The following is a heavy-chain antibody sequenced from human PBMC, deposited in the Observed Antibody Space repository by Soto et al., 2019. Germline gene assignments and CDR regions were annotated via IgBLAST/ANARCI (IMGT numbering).Heavy chain of an antibody. V-gene: IGHV3-21*01. D-gene: IGHD6-13*01. Sequence: GGSLRLSCAASGFTFSSYSMNWVRQAPGKGLEWVSSISSSSSYIYYADSVKGRFTISRDNAKNSLYLQMNSLRAEDTAVYYCARDFNDSSSWYRAFHIWGQGTMVTVSS. CDR3: ARDFNDSSSWYRAFHI. CDR2: ISSSSSYI. J-gene: IGHJ3*02. CDR1: GFTFSSYS.